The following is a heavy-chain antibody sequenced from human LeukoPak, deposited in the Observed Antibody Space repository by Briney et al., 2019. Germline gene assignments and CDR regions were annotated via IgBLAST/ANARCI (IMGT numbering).Heavy chain of an antibody. V-gene: IGHV1-8*01. D-gene: IGHD2-2*02. CDR3: ARPRVPAAISYNWFDP. J-gene: IGHJ5*02. Sequence: ASVKVSCKASGYTFTSYDINWVRQATGQGLEWMGWMSPNSGNTGYAQKFQGRVTMTRNTSISTAYMELSSLRSEVTAVYYCARPRVPAAISYNWFDPWGQGTLVTVSS. CDR2: MSPNSGNT. CDR1: GYTFTSYD.